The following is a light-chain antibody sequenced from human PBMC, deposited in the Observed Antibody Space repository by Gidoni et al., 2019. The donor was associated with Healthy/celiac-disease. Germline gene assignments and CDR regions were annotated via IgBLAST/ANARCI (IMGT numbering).Light chain of an antibody. CDR3: QQLNSYPR. J-gene: IGKJ3*01. Sequence: DIQLTQSPSFLSASVGDRVTITCRASQGISSYLAWYPQKPGKAPKLLIYAASTLQSGVPSRFSGSGSGTEFTLTISSLQPEDFATYYCQQLNSYPRFGPGTKVDIK. CDR1: QGISSY. V-gene: IGKV1-9*01. CDR2: AAS.